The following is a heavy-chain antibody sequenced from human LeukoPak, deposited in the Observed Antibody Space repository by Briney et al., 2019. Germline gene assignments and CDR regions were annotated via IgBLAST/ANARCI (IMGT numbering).Heavy chain of an antibody. D-gene: IGHD3-22*01. V-gene: IGHV3-23*01. J-gene: IGHJ4*02. Sequence: GGSLRLSCAASGFTLSSYAMSWVRQGPGKGLEWVSAISVSGNTYHADSVKGRFTISRDNSKNTLYLQMNSLRAEDTAVYYCARSAAMISLQLDYWGQGTLVTVSS. CDR2: ISVSGNT. CDR3: ARSAAMISLQLDY. CDR1: GFTLSSYA.